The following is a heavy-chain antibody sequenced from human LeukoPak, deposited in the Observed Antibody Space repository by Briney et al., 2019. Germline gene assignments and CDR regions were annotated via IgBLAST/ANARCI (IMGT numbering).Heavy chain of an antibody. CDR1: DFTVSSNH. J-gene: IGHJ4*02. CDR2: IYSGGST. V-gene: IGHV3-53*01. D-gene: IGHD2-2*01. Sequence: GGSLRLSCAASDFTVSSNHMSWVRQAPGKGLQWVSVIYSGGSTYYAVSVKGRFTISRDNSKNTLYLQMNSLRAEDTAVYYCAKDQRLYCSSTSCYDGWDYWGQGTLVTVSS. CDR3: AKDQRLYCSSTSCYDGWDY.